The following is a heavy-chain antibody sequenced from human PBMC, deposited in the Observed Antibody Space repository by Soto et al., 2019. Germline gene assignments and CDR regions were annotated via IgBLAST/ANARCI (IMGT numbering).Heavy chain of an antibody. V-gene: IGHV3-74*01. Sequence: GGSLRLSCAASGFTFSSYWMHWVRQAPGKGLVWVARIHDDGSITNYADSVKGRFTISRDNAKNTLYLQMNSLRAEDTAVYYCGIVPAEAAGIGIDHWGQGILVTVSS. CDR3: GIVPAEAAGIGIDH. J-gene: IGHJ4*02. CDR2: IHDDGSIT. D-gene: IGHD6-13*01. CDR1: GFTFSSYW.